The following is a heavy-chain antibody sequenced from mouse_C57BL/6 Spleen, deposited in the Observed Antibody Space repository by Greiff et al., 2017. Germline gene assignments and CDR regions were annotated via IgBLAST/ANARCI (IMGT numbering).Heavy chain of an antibody. CDR3: ARHDYERRYFDV. D-gene: IGHD2-4*01. CDR2: ISGGGGNT. Sequence: DVMLVESGGGLVKPGGSLKLFCAASGFTFSSYTMSWVRQTPEKRLEWVATISGGGGNTYYPDSVKGRFTISRDNAKNTLYLRMSSLRSEDTALYYCARHDYERRYFDVWGTGTTVTVSS. V-gene: IGHV5-9*01. CDR1: GFTFSSYT. J-gene: IGHJ1*03.